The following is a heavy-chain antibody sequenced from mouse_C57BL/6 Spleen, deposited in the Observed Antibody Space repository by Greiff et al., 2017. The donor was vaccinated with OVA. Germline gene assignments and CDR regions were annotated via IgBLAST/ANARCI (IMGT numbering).Heavy chain of an antibody. CDR1: GYTFTSYW. Sequence: QVQLQQPGAELVKPGASVKLSCKASGYTFTSYWMPWVKQRPGQGLEWIGMIHPNSGSTNYNEKFKSKATLTVDKSSSTAYMQLSSLTSEDSAVYYCARRSYGSRDDYYAMDYWGQGTSVTVSS. CDR2: IHPNSGST. J-gene: IGHJ4*01. D-gene: IGHD1-1*01. V-gene: IGHV1-64*01. CDR3: ARRSYGSRDDYYAMDY.